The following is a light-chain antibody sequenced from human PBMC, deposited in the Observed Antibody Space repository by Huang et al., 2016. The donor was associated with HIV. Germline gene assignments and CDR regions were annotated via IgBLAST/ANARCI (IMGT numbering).Light chain of an antibody. CDR3: QQYNSYPLT. CDR2: DAS. V-gene: IGKV1-5*01. J-gene: IGKJ4*01. CDR1: QSISSW. Sequence: DIQMTQSPSTLSASVGDRVTITCRASQSISSWLAWYQQKPGKAPKLLIYDASSLESGVPSRFSGSGSGTEITLTISSLQPDNFATYYCQQYNSYPLTFGGGTKVEIK.